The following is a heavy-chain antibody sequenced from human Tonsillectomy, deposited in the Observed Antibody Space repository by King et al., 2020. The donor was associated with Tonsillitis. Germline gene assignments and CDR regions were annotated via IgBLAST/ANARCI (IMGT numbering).Heavy chain of an antibody. J-gene: IGHJ5*02. CDR2: IYWNDDK. D-gene: IGHD2-21*02. Sequence: TLKESGPTLVKPTPTLTLTCTFSGFSLNTRGVGVGWIRQPPGKALEWLALIYWNDDKRYSPSLKSRLTITKDTSKNQVVLTMTNIDPVDTATYYCAHAATYCVADCYTTWFDPWGQGTLVTVSS. CDR3: AHAATYCVADCYTTWFDP. V-gene: IGHV2-5*01. CDR1: GFSLNTRGVG.